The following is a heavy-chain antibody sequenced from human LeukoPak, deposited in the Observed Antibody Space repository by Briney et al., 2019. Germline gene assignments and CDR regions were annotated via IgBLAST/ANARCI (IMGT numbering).Heavy chain of an antibody. CDR2: INHSGST. V-gene: IGHV4-34*01. CDR1: GGSFSGYY. Sequence: KPSETLSLTCAVYGGSFSGYYWSWTRQPPGKGLEWIGEINHSGSTNYNPSLKSRVTISVDTSKNQFSLKLSSVTAADTAVYYCARGGRSSTREYWYFDLWGRGTLVTVSS. J-gene: IGHJ2*01. D-gene: IGHD6-13*01. CDR3: ARGGRSSTREYWYFDL.